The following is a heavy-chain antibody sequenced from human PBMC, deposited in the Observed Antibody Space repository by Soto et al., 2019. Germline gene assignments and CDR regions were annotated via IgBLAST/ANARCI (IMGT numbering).Heavy chain of an antibody. V-gene: IGHV1-2*02. Sequence: ASVKVSCKASGYTFTGYYMHWVRQAPGQGLEWMGWINPNSGGTNYAQKLQGRVTMTTDTSTSTAYMELRSLRSDDTAVYYCARSGGIVVVVAAKHGMDVWGQGTTVTVSS. D-gene: IGHD2-15*01. CDR1: GYTFTGYY. CDR3: ARSGGIVVVVAAKHGMDV. CDR2: INPNSGGT. J-gene: IGHJ6*02.